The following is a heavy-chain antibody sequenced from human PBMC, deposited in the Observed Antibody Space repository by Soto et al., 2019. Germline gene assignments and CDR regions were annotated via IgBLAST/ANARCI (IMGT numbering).Heavy chain of an antibody. CDR3: AKDHTPSQGAMVFFDY. V-gene: IGHV3-23*01. Sequence: EVQLLESGGGLVQPGGSLRLSCAASGFTFSSYAMSWVRQAPGKGLEWVSAISGSGGSTYYADSVKGRFTISRDNPKNTLYLQMNSLRAEDTAVYYCAKDHTPSQGAMVFFDYWGQGTLVTVSS. D-gene: IGHD5-18*01. J-gene: IGHJ4*02. CDR1: GFTFSSYA. CDR2: ISGSGGST.